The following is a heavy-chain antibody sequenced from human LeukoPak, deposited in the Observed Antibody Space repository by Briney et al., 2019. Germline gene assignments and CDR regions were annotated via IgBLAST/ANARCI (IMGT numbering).Heavy chain of an antibody. Sequence: SETLSLTCTVSGGSISSSSYYWGWIRQPPGKGLEWIGSIYYSGSTYYNPSLKSRVTISVDTSKNQFSLKLSSVTAADTAVYYCASLVPTPLNWGQGTLVTVSS. CDR2: IYYSGST. J-gene: IGHJ4*02. D-gene: IGHD2-2*01. CDR1: GGSISSSSYY. CDR3: ASLVPTPLN. V-gene: IGHV4-39*01.